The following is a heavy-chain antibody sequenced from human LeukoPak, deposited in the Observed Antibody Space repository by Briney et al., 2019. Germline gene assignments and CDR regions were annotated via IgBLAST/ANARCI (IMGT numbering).Heavy chain of an antibody. CDR3: ARVRPYPWFES. Sequence: SGGSLRLSCAASGFTFNNYWMTWVRQAPGKGLEWVANIKQDGSEKYYVESVKGRFTISRDNAKNSLYLQMNSLRAEDTAVYYRARVRPYPWFESWGQGTLVTVSS. J-gene: IGHJ5*01. CDR1: GFTFNNYW. CDR2: IKQDGSEK. V-gene: IGHV3-7*04.